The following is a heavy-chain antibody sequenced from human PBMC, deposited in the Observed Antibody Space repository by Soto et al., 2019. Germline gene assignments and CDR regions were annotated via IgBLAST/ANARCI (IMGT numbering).Heavy chain of an antibody. CDR2: INAGNGNT. D-gene: IGHD6-13*01. Sequence: QVQRVQSGAEVKKPGASVKVSCKASGYTFTSYAMHWVRQAPGQRLEWMRWINAGNGNTKYSQKFKGRVPITRDTSASPAYMELSSLRSEDTAVYYCARDSQGGSSWYGRSWFDPWGQGTLVTVSS. CDR1: GYTFTSYA. J-gene: IGHJ5*02. CDR3: ARDSQGGSSWYGRSWFDP. V-gene: IGHV1-3*01.